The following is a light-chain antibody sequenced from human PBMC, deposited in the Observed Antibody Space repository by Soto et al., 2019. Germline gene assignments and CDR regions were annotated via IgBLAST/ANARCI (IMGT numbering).Light chain of an antibody. J-gene: IGKJ5*01. CDR1: QSVSSY. V-gene: IGKV3-11*01. Sequence: EIVLTQSPATLSLSPGERATLSCRARQSVSSYLAWYQQKPGQAPRLLIYDASNRATGIPARFSGSGSGTDFTLTITILEPEDFAVYYCQQRSNWPPSITFGQGTRLEIK. CDR2: DAS. CDR3: QQRSNWPPSIT.